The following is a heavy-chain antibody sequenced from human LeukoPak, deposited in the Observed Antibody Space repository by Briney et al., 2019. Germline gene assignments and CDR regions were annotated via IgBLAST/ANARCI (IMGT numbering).Heavy chain of an antibody. D-gene: IGHD5-18*01. J-gene: IGHJ4*02. V-gene: IGHV3-53*01. Sequence: GGSLRLSCAASGFTVSSNYMSWVRQAPGKGLEWVSVAYASGSTYYADSVKGRFTISRDTSKNTLYLQMNSLRAEDTAVYYCARSGYSYAGYWGQGTLVTVSS. CDR3: ARSGYSYAGY. CDR2: AYASGST. CDR1: GFTVSSNY.